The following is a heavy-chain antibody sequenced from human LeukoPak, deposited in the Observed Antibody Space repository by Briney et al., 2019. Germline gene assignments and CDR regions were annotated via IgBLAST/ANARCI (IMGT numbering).Heavy chain of an antibody. Sequence: SETLSLTCAVYGASFSGYYWSWIRQPPGKGLEWIGEINHSGSTNYNPSLKSRVTISVDTSKNQFSLKLSSVTAADTAVYYCARVSPLLVGPFGDAYYYYGMDVWGQGTTVTVSS. CDR2: INHSGST. CDR3: ARVSPLLVGPFGDAYYYYGMDV. V-gene: IGHV4-34*01. J-gene: IGHJ6*02. D-gene: IGHD1-26*01. CDR1: GASFSGYY.